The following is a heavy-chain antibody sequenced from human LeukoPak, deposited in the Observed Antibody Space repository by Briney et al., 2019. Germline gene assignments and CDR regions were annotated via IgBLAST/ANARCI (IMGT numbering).Heavy chain of an antibody. CDR2: IYYSGST. Sequence: SETLSLTCNVSGGSTSSYYWSWIRQPPGKGLEWIGYIYYSGSTNYNPSLKSRVTISVDTSKNQFSLKLSSVTAADTAVYYCARLGQQLGWFDPWGHGTLVTVSS. D-gene: IGHD6-13*01. J-gene: IGHJ5*02. V-gene: IGHV4-59*01. CDR3: ARLGQQLGWFDP. CDR1: GGSTSSYY.